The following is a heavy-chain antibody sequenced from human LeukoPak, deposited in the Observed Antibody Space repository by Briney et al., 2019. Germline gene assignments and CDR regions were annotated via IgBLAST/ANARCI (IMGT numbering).Heavy chain of an antibody. D-gene: IGHD4-11*01. Sequence: GGSLRLSCAASGFILTDFWMNWARQTPGKGLEWVANIRQDSSEIFYVDSLRGRFTISRDNAKNSVYLQINDLTDEDTGVYYCARGSREYSNRLFDPWGQGTQVTVSS. V-gene: IGHV3-7*01. CDR2: IRQDSSEI. CDR1: GFILTDFW. J-gene: IGHJ5*02. CDR3: ARGSREYSNRLFDP.